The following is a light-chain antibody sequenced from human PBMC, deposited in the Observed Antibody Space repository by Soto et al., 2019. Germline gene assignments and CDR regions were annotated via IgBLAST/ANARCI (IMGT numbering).Light chain of an antibody. V-gene: IGKV3-20*01. CDR1: QSVSSRS. J-gene: IGKJ1*01. CDR2: GAS. Sequence: EIMLTQSPATLSVSPGEKATLSCRASQSVSSRSLAWYQQRPGQSPRLLIYGASRRATDIPDRFSGSGSEADFTLTITSLEPEDFAVYYCQQYATSPRTFGQGTKVDIK. CDR3: QQYATSPRT.